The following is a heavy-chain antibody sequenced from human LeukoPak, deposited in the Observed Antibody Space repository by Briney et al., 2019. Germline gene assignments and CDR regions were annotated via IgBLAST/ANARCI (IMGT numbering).Heavy chain of an antibody. D-gene: IGHD3-10*01. J-gene: IGHJ4*02. CDR2: ITPNSDGT. CDR1: GYTFTGYY. CDR3: ARDLFYSVSGTYYNVGRVFNY. V-gene: IGHV1-2*02. Sequence: ASVKVSCKAPGYTFTGYYIHWVRQAPGQGLEWMGWITPNSDGTDYAQKFQGRVTMTRDTSITTAYMELSSLRSDDTAVYYCARDLFYSVSGTYYNVGRVFNYWGQGTLVTVSS.